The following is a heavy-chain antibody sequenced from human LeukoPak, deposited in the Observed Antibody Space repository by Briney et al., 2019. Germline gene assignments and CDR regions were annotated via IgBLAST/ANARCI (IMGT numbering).Heavy chain of an antibody. V-gene: IGHV1-69*13. CDR3: ASRIVGATLSFDY. CDR2: IIPIFGTA. Sequence: SVKVSCKASGGTFSSYAISWARQAPGQGLEWMGGIIPIFGTANYAQKFQGRVTITADESTSAAYMELSSLRSEDTAVYYCASRIVGATLSFDYWGQGTLVTVSS. CDR1: GGTFSSYA. J-gene: IGHJ4*02. D-gene: IGHD1-26*01.